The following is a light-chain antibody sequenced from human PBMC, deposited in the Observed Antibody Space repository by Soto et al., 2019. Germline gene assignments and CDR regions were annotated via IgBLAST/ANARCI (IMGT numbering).Light chain of an antibody. J-gene: IGKJ1*01. CDR3: QQYKTYWT. CDR2: KAS. CDR1: QNINNW. V-gene: IGKV1-5*03. Sequence: DIQVTQSPSTLSASVGDRVTITCRASQNINNWLAWYQQRPGKAPKVLIYKASTLESGVPSRFSGSGSGTEFTLTISRLQPDDFATYYCQQYKTYWTFGQGTKVEIK.